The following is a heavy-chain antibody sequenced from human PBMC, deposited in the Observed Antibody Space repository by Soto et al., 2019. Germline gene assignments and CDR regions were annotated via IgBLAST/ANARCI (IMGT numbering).Heavy chain of an antibody. J-gene: IGHJ4*02. Sequence: ASVKVSCKASGYTFTSYGISWVRQAPGQGLEWMGWISAYNGNTNYAQKLQGRVTMTTVTSTSTAYMELRSLRSDDTAVYYCAREAEITYYYDSSGYYDPGVFDYWGQGTLVTVSS. CDR2: ISAYNGNT. D-gene: IGHD3-22*01. V-gene: IGHV1-18*01. CDR1: GYTFTSYG. CDR3: AREAEITYYYDSSGYYDPGVFDY.